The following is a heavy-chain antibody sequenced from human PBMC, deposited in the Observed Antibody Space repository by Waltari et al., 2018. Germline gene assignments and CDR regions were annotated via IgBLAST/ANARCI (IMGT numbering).Heavy chain of an antibody. D-gene: IGHD3-16*02. J-gene: IGHJ4*02. CDR3: ARLSAILDY. Sequence: WMGRIIPIFGTANYAQKFQGRVTITADKSTSTAYMELSSLRSEDTAVYYCARLSAILDYWGQGTLVTVSS. CDR2: IIPIFGTA. V-gene: IGHV1-69*06.